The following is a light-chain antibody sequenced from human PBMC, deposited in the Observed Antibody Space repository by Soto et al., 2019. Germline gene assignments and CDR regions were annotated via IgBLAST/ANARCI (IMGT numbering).Light chain of an antibody. CDR2: DAS. V-gene: IGKV1-5*01. Sequence: DIQMTQSPSTLSASVGDRVSITCRASQSISSWVAWYQQRPGKAPKFLIYDASRLASGVPSRFSGSGSGTEFTLTISSLQPDDFAAYYCQQYDSFPRTFGHGTKVEIK. J-gene: IGKJ1*01. CDR1: QSISSW. CDR3: QQYDSFPRT.